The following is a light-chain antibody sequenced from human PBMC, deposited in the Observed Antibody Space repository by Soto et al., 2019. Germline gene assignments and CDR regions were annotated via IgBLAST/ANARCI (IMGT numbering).Light chain of an antibody. CDR2: TNN. CDR1: SSNIGSST. CDR3: AAWDDSLHGYV. J-gene: IGLJ1*01. Sequence: QSVLTQPPSASGTPGQRVTISCSGSSSNIGSSTVNWYQQLPGTAPKLLIYTNNQRPSGVPDRFSGSKSDTSASLAISGLQSEDEADYYCAAWDDSLHGYVFGTGTKLTVL. V-gene: IGLV1-44*01.